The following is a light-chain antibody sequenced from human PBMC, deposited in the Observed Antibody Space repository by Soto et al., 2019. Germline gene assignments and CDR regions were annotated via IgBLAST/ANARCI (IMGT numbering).Light chain of an antibody. J-gene: IGLJ2*01. CDR3: QAWDSSTLVV. Sequence: SYELTQPPSVSVSLGQTASITCSGDKLGDKYACWYQQRPGQSPVLVIYQDTKRPSAIPERFSGSNSGNTATLTISGTQAMDEADYYCQAWDSSTLVVFGGGTKLTVL. CDR2: QDT. V-gene: IGLV3-1*01. CDR1: KLGDKY.